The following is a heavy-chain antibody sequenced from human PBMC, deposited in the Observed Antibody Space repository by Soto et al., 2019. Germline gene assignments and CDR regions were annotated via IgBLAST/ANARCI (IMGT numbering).Heavy chain of an antibody. Sequence: QVQLVQSGAEVRKPGASVKVSCKPSGYTFNTYYLHWLRQAPGQALEWMGVIHPSGGGTTYAQKFLGRVTVTRDTSTTTVFMDLSSLRSDDTAVYYCARGGHIAVVTASFDNWGQGTLVTVSS. CDR2: IHPSGGGT. CDR3: ARGGHIAVVTASFDN. D-gene: IGHD2-21*02. J-gene: IGHJ4*02. V-gene: IGHV1-46*02. CDR1: GYTFNTYY.